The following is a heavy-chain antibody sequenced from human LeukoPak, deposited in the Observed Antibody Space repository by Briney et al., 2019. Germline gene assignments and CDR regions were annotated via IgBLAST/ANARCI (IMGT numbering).Heavy chain of an antibody. CDR3: AKAFIAVANPIDY. D-gene: IGHD6-19*01. CDR1: GFTFSSYA. J-gene: IGHJ4*02. Sequence: PGGSLRLSCAACGFTFSSYAMSWVRQAPGKGLEWVSVISGGGTSTYYADSVKGRFTISKDNSRNTLYLQMNSLRAEDTAIYYCAKAFIAVANPIDYWGQGTLVTVSS. CDR2: ISGGGTST. V-gene: IGHV3-23*01.